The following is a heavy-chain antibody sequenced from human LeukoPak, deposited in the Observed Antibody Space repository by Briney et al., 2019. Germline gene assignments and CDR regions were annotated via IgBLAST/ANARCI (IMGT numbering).Heavy chain of an antibody. V-gene: IGHV4-39*01. CDR2: IYYSGST. D-gene: IGHD3-10*01. CDR1: GGSISSSSYY. J-gene: IGHJ6*02. CDR3: ARIRRGVWIYYYGMDV. Sequence: PSETLSLTCTVSGGSISSSSYYWGWIRQPPGKGLEWIGSIYYSGSTYYNPSLKSRVTISVDTSKNQFSLKLSSVTAADTAVYCCARIRRGVWIYYYGMDVWGQGTTVTVSS.